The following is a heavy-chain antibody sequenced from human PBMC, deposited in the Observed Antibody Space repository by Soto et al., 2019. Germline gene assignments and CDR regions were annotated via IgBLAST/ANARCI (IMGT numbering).Heavy chain of an antibody. CDR1: GGSISSGGYS. Sequence: QLQLQESGSGLVKPSQTLSLTCAVSGGSISSGGYSWSWIRQPPGKGLEWIGYIYHSGSTYYNPSXTXRXPISVDRSKNQCSLKLSSVTAADTAVYYCARAHGSGWGAFDIWGQGTMVTVSS. V-gene: IGHV4-30-2*01. CDR2: IYHSGST. CDR3: ARAHGSGWGAFDI. D-gene: IGHD3-10*01. J-gene: IGHJ3*02.